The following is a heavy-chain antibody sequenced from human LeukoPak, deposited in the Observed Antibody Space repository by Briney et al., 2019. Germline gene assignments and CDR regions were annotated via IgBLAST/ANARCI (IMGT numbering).Heavy chain of an antibody. CDR2: IIPIFGTA. CDR1: GGTFSSYA. J-gene: IGHJ4*02. CDR3: ARDWCSGGSCYSVFSY. D-gene: IGHD2-15*01. Sequence: SVKVSCKASGGTFSSYAISWVRQARGQGLEWMGGIIPIFGTANYAQKFQGRVTITADESTSTAYMELSSLRSEDTAVYYCARDWCSGGSCYSVFSYWGQGTLVTVSS. V-gene: IGHV1-69*01.